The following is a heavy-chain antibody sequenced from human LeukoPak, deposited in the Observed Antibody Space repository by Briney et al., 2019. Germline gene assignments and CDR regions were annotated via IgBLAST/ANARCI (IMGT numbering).Heavy chain of an antibody. J-gene: IGHJ4*02. CDR2: IKQDGSEK. D-gene: IGHD3-22*01. CDR1: GFTFSSYW. V-gene: IGHV3-7*01. Sequence: GGSLRLSCAASGFTFSSYWMSWVRQAPGKGLEWVANIKQDGSEKHYVNLVRGRFSISRDNAKYSVYLQMNSLRVEDTAMYYCAKDRDSLDYWGQGTLVTVSS. CDR3: AKDRDSLDY.